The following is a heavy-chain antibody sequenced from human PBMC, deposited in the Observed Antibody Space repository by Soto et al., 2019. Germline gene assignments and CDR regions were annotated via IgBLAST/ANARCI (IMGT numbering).Heavy chain of an antibody. CDR2: INHSGSN. J-gene: IGHJ5*02. V-gene: IGHV4-34*01. CDR1: GGSFSGYY. CDR3: ARGGRIVWPDYSWFDP. D-gene: IGHD2-15*01. Sequence: SETLSLTCAVDGGSFSGYYWSWIRQPPGKGLEWIGEINHSGSNNYNPSLKSRVTISVDTSKNQFSLKLSSVTAEDTAVYFCARGGRIVWPDYSWFDPWGQGTLVTVSS.